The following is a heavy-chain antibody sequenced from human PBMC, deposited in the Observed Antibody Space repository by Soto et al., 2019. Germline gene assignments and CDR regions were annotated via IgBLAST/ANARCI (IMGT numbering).Heavy chain of an antibody. CDR1: GGSISSSYY. CDR2: IYYSGST. J-gene: IGHJ5*02. CDR3: ARRAAYCGGDCYNNWFDP. V-gene: IGHV4-39*01. D-gene: IGHD2-21*02. Sequence: PSETLSLTCFVSGGSISSSYYWGWIRQPPGKGLEWIGSIYYSGSTYYNPSLKSRVTISVDTSKNQFSLKLSSVTAADTAVYYCARRAAYCGGDCYNNWFDPWGQGTLVTVSS.